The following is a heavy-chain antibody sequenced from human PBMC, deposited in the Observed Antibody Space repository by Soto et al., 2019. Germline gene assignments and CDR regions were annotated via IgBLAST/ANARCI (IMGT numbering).Heavy chain of an antibody. V-gene: IGHV4-59*08. CDR3: ARSYYYGSGENWFDP. D-gene: IGHD3-10*01. J-gene: IGHJ5*02. Sequence: PSETLSLTCTVSGGSISTYYWSWIRQPPGKGLEWIGCIFYSGSTNYNPSLKSRVTISVDTSKNQFSLKLNSVTAADTAVYYCARSYYYGSGENWFDPWGQGTLVTVSS. CDR1: GGSISTYY. CDR2: IFYSGST.